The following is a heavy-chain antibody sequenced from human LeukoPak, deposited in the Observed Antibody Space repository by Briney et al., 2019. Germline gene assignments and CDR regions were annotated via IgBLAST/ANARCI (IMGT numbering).Heavy chain of an antibody. CDR1: GGSIRSYY. CDR2: IYYSGST. J-gene: IGHJ6*03. D-gene: IGHD2-2*01. Sequence: SETLSLTCTVSGGSIRSYYWSWIRQPPGKGLGWIGNIYYSGSTNYNPSLKSRVTMSVDTSKNQFSLKLSSVTAADTAVYYCARGALLGYCSSTSCPIDYYYMDVWGKGTTVTISS. CDR3: ARGALLGYCSSTSCPIDYYYMDV. V-gene: IGHV4-59*12.